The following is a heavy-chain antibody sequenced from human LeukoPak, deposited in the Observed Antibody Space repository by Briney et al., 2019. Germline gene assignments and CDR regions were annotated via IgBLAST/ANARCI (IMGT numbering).Heavy chain of an antibody. Sequence: GRSLRLSCAASGFTFSSYAMHWVRQAPGKGLEWVSGISGSGGNTYYADCVKGRFTISRDNSKNTLYLQMNSLRAEDTAVYYCVKEYDILTGYYAFDIWGQGTMVTVSS. CDR1: GFTFSSYA. J-gene: IGHJ3*02. CDR3: VKEYDILTGYYAFDI. V-gene: IGHV3-23*01. CDR2: ISGSGGNT. D-gene: IGHD3-9*01.